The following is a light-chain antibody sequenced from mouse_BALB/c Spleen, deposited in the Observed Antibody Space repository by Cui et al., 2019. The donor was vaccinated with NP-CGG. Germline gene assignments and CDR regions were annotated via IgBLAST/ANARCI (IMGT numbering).Light chain of an antibody. CDR1: TGAVTTSNY. Sequence: FVSQVSALHTSPGETVTLTCRSSTGAVTTSNYANWVQEKPDHLFTGLIGGTNNRAPGVPARFSGSLIGDKAALTITGAQTEDESIYFCTLWYSNHWVFGGGTRLTVL. CDR2: GTN. J-gene: IGLJ1*01. CDR3: TLWYSNHWV. V-gene: IGLV1*01.